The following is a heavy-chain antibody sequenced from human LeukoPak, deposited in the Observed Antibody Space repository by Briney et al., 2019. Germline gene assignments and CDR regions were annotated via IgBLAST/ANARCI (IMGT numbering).Heavy chain of an antibody. V-gene: IGHV3-48*04. CDR1: GFTFSSYW. CDR3: ARDGHYDILTGYFQD. Sequence: GGSLRLSCAASGFTFSSYWMSWVRQVPGKGLEWVSYITNSGTTIYYADSVKGRFTISRDNAKNSLYLQMNSLRAEDTAVYYCARDGHYDILTGYFQDWGQGTLVTVSS. CDR2: ITNSGTTI. J-gene: IGHJ1*01. D-gene: IGHD3-9*01.